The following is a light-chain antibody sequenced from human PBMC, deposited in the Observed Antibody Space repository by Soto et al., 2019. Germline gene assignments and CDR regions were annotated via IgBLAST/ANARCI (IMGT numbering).Light chain of an antibody. V-gene: IGLV1-44*01. CDR2: NNN. Sequence: VLAQPPSPSGTPGQRVTISCSGSSSNIGSNTVNWYQQLPGTTPKLLIYNNNQRPSGVPDRFSGSKSGTSASLAISGLQSEDEADYYCAAWDDSLNGWVFGGGTKLTVL. CDR1: SSNIGSNT. CDR3: AAWDDSLNGWV. J-gene: IGLJ3*02.